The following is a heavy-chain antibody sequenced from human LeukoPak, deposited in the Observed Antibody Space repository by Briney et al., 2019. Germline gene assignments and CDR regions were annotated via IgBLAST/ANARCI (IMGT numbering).Heavy chain of an antibody. CDR2: ISGSGGST. D-gene: IGHD3-22*01. CDR3: AIMHGYYDGTGYWVQ. V-gene: IGHV3-23*01. CDR1: GFTFSSYA. Sequence: QSGGSPRLSCAASGFTFSSYAMSWVRQAPGKGLEWVSAISGSGGSTYYADSVKGRFTISRDNSKNTLYLQMNSLRAEDTAVYYCAIMHGYYDGTGYWVQWGQGTLVTVSS. J-gene: IGHJ1*01.